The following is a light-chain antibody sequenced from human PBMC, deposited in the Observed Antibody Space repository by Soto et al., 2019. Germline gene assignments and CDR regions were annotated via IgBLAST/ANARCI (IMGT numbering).Light chain of an antibody. J-gene: IGKJ1*01. V-gene: IGKV3-11*01. Sequence: EIVLTQSPATLSLSPGERATLSCRASQSVSSYLAWYQQKPGQAPRLLIYDASSMATGVPSRFSGSGSGTDFTLTISSLQPEDFATYYCQQSYSTVWTFGQGTKVDIK. CDR3: QQSYSTVWT. CDR1: QSVSSY. CDR2: DAS.